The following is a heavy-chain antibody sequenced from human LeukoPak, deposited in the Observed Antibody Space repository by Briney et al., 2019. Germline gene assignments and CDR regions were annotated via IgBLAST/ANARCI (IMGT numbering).Heavy chain of an antibody. Sequence: GGSLRLSCSASGLTFTGLAMHCVRQAPGKGLGHVSGINGDGGRAYDVDSVRDKFTISRDNSKNTQYLEMSSLRTEDTAVYYCVKEVDYGSSRSYLGYFDYWGQGILVTVSS. J-gene: IGHJ4*02. CDR3: VKEVDYGSSRSYLGYFDY. CDR1: GLTFTGLA. CDR2: INGDGGRA. D-gene: IGHD3-10*01. V-gene: IGHV3-64D*06.